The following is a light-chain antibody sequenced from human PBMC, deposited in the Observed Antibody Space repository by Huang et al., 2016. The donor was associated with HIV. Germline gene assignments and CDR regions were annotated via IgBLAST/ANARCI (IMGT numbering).Light chain of an antibody. V-gene: IGKV1-9*01. CDR3: KQVNSYPLT. Sequence: IQLTQSPSSLSAFVGDRVTITCRASQDITTYLAWYQQKPGKAPNLLIYSASTLQTGVPSRFSGSGSGTNFTLTVSSLQPEDFGTYYCKQVNSYPLTFGGGTKVEIK. CDR1: QDITTY. J-gene: IGKJ4*01. CDR2: SAS.